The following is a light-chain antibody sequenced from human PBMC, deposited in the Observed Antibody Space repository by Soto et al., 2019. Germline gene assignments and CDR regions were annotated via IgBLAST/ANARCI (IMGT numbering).Light chain of an antibody. CDR3: QQYNVWPLT. Sequence: EIVMTQSPATLSVSPGERATLSCRASQSVSSNLAWYQQKPGQTPKLLIYVASTRATGIPARFSGSGSVTEFTLTISSLQPEDFAVYYCQQYNVWPLTFGGGTKVEFK. CDR1: QSVSSN. J-gene: IGKJ4*01. V-gene: IGKV3-15*01. CDR2: VAS.